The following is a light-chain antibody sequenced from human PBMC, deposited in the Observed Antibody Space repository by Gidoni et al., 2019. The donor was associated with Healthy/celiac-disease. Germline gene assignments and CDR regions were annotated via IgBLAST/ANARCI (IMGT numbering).Light chain of an antibody. Sequence: SYELTQPPSVSVSPGQTASITCSGDKLGDKYACWYQQKPGQSPVLVMYQDSKRPSGIPERFSGSNSGNTATLTISGTQAMDEADYYCQAWDSSTSPVVFGGGTKLTVL. V-gene: IGLV3-1*01. CDR1: KLGDKY. CDR3: QAWDSSTSPVV. J-gene: IGLJ2*01. CDR2: QDS.